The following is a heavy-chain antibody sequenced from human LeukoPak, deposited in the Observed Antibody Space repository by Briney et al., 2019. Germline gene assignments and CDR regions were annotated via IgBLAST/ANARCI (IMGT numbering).Heavy chain of an antibody. Sequence: ASVKVSCKASGYTFTGYYMHWVRQAPGQGLEWMGWISAYNGNTNYAQKLQGRVTMTTDTSTSTAYMELRSLRSDDTAVYYCAREAYYDSSGYYCWFDPWGQGTLVTVSS. CDR1: GYTFTGYY. CDR3: AREAYYDSSGYYCWFDP. D-gene: IGHD3-22*01. J-gene: IGHJ5*02. CDR2: ISAYNGNT. V-gene: IGHV1-18*04.